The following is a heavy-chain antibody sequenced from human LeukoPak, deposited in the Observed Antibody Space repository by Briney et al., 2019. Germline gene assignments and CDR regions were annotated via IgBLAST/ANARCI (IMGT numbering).Heavy chain of an antibody. D-gene: IGHD3-3*02. J-gene: IGHJ6*02. V-gene: IGHV4-59*01. CDR3: ATFLFGMDV. CDR1: GGSISSYY. Sequence: SETLSLTCTVSGGSISSYYWSWIRQPPGKGLEWIGYIYYSGSTNYNPSFKSRVTISVDTSKNQFSLKLSSVTAADTAVHYCATFLFGMDVWGHGTTVTVSS. CDR2: IYYSGST.